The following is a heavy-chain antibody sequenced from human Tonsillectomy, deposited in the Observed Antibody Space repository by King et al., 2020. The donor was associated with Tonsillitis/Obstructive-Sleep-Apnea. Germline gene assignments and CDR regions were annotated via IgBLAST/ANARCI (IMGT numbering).Heavy chain of an antibody. CDR3: ARARELYYYASSGCRGGALVDY. Sequence: GISWVRQAPGQGLEWMGWISAYSGNTNYAQKLQGRVTMTTDTSTSTAYMALRSLRSDDTAVYYCARARELYYYASSGCRGGALVDYWGPGTMVTVSS. D-gene: IGHD3-22*01. J-gene: IGHJ4*02. V-gene: IGHV1-18*01. CDR1: G. CDR2: ISAYSGNT.